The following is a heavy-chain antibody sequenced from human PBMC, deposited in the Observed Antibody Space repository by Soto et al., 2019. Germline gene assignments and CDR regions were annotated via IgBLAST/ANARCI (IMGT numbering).Heavy chain of an antibody. J-gene: IGHJ5*02. CDR1: GFTFSSYW. CDR2: IKQDGGEK. CDR3: ARGRLLYSSGYYVAWLDP. Sequence: GGSLRLSCAASGFTFSSYWMSWVRQAPGKGLEWVANIKQDGGEKYYVDSVKGRFTISRDNAKNSPYLQMNSLRAEDTAIYYCARGRLLYSSGYYVAWLDPWGQGTQVTVSS. D-gene: IGHD6-19*01. V-gene: IGHV3-7*01.